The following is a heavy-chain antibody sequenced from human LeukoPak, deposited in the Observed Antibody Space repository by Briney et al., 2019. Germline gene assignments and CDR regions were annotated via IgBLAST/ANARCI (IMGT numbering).Heavy chain of an antibody. CDR1: GGSISSYY. CDR2: INHSGST. J-gene: IGHJ3*02. CDR3: ARGRSRAFDI. V-gene: IGHV4-34*01. Sequence: PSETLSLTCTVSGGSISSYYWSWIRQPPGKGLEWIGEINHSGSTNYNPSLKSRVTISVDTSKNQFSLKLSSVTAADTAVYYCARGRSRAFDIWGQGTMVTVSS.